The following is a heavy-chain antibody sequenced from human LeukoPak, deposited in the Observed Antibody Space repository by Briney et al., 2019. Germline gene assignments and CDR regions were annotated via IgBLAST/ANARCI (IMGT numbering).Heavy chain of an antibody. CDR3: ARVLIADFAMVRDNWFDP. V-gene: IGHV4-34*01. Sequence: PSQTLSLTCAVYGGSFSGYYWSWIRQPPGKGLEWIGGITHSGSTNSNPSLTRRVTISVDTSKNQFSLKLSSVTAADTAVYYCARVLIADFAMVRDNWFDPWGQGTLVTVSS. J-gene: IGHJ5*02. CDR2: ITHSGST. CDR1: GGSFSGYY. D-gene: IGHD3-10*01.